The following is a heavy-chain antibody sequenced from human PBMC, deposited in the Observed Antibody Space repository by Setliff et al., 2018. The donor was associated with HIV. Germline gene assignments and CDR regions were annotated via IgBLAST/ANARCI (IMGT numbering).Heavy chain of an antibody. J-gene: IGHJ3*01. CDR2: IYYSGSTYYYGGST. CDR1: GGSISSSIYY. CDR3: TRRINFGSGYYKDHAFDL. D-gene: IGHD3-3*01. Sequence: SETLSLTCTVSGGSISSSIYYWGWIRQPPGKGLEWIGFIYYSGSTYYYGGSTYYNPSLKSRVTISVDTSKNQFSLKLSSVTAADTAVYYCTRRINFGSGYYKDHAFDLWGQGTMVTVSS. V-gene: IGHV4-39*01.